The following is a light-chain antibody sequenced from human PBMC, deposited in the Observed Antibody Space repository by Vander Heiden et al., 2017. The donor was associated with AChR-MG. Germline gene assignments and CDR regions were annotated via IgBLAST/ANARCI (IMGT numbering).Light chain of an antibody. CDR2: WAS. Sequence: DIVMTQSPDSLAVSLGERATINCNSSQSVLYSVNNKNYLAWHQQKAGLPPKLLFYWASTSVYGVPDRFRGTASGTAFTLTMMIRQAEHMAVYYSQEEDNTAATFQPASKAD. J-gene: IGKJ3*01. CDR3: QEEDNTAAT. V-gene: IGKV4-1*01. CDR1: QSVLYSVNNKNY.